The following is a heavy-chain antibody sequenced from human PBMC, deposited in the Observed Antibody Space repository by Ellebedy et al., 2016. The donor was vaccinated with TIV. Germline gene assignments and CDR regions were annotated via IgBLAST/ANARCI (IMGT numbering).Heavy chain of an antibody. J-gene: IGHJ5*02. CDR3: ARAGKDYYGLGGGDWFDP. D-gene: IGHD3-10*01. CDR2: IYYSGST. CDR1: GGSVSSGFYY. V-gene: IGHV4-61*01. Sequence: MPSETLSLTCTFSGGSVSSGFYYWSWIRQPPGKGLEYIGYIYYSGSTNYNPSLKSRVTISVDTSKNQFSLKLSSVTTADTAVYYCARAGKDYYGLGGGDWFDPWGQGTLVIVSS.